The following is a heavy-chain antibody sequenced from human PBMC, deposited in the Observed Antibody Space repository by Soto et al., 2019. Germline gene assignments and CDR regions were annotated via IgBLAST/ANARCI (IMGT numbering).Heavy chain of an antibody. V-gene: IGHV4-39*01. CDR3: ARQNTAMAMVLDY. D-gene: IGHD5-18*01. CDR2: IYYSGST. CDR1: GGSISSSSYY. Sequence: PSETLSLTCTVSGGSISSSSYYWGWIRQPPGKGLEWIGSIYYSGSTYYNPSLKSRVTISVDTSKNQFSLKLSSVTAADTAVYYLARQNTAMAMVLDYWGKGTLVTVYS. J-gene: IGHJ4*02.